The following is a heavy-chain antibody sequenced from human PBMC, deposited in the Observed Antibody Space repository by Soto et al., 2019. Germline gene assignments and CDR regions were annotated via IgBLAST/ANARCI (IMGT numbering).Heavy chain of an antibody. J-gene: IGHJ5*02. CDR1: DDSLSTYY. CDR2: IYASGST. CDR3: ARSAIPRGGWFRP. Sequence: PSETLSLTCNVCDDSLSTYYWSWIRQPAGKGLEWIGRIYASGSTNYNPSLKGRVSMSVDTSKKQFSLRMISVTAADTAMYYCARSAIPRGGWFRPWGQGVLVTVSS. D-gene: IGHD2-21*01. V-gene: IGHV4-4*07.